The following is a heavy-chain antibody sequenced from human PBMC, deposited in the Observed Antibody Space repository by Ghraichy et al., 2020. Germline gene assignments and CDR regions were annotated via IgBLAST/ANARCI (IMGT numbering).Heavy chain of an antibody. D-gene: IGHD3-16*01. CDR1: GFTFSNEW. CDR3: AKDYIGSFDR. CDR2: IRYDGSDR. J-gene: IGHJ5*02. Sequence: GGSLRLSCAASGFTFSNEWMAWVRQAPGKGLEWVAKIRYDGSDRYYIDSVKGRFTVSRDNAENSLYLQMNSLRAEDTAIYYCAKDYIGSFDRWGQGALVIFSS. V-gene: IGHV3-7*03.